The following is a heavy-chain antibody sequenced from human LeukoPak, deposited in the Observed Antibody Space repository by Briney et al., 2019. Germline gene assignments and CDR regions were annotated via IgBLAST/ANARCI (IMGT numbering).Heavy chain of an antibody. J-gene: IGHJ4*02. D-gene: IGHD3-22*01. CDR1: GFTFSTYS. V-gene: IGHV3-48*01. Sequence: GGSRRLSCAASGFTFSTYSMNWVRQAPGKGLEWVSYISSGSSTIYYADSVKGRFTISRDNAKNSLYLQMNSLRAEDTAVYYCADSAGGSGYYRPLDYWGQGTLVTVSS. CDR3: ADSAGGSGYYRPLDY. CDR2: ISSGSSTI.